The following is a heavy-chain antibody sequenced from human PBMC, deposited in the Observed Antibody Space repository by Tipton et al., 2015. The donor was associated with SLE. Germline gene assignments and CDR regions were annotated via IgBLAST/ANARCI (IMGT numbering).Heavy chain of an antibody. CDR3: ARWWGSTHFDY. J-gene: IGHJ4*02. D-gene: IGHD2-15*01. CDR2: INHSGDT. V-gene: IGHV4-61*08. CDR1: GGSINSGGYY. Sequence: LRLSCTVSGGSINSGGYYWSWIRQPPGKGLEWIGEINHSGDTNYNPSLKSRVTISVDTSKNQFSLKLNSVTAADTAVYYCARWWGSTHFDYWGQGTLVTVSS.